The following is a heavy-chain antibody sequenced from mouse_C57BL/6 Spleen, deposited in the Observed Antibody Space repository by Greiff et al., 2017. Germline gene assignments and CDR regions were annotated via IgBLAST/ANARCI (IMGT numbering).Heavy chain of an antibody. V-gene: IGHV1-54*01. CDR1: GYAFTNYL. D-gene: IGHD1-1*01. J-gene: IGHJ1*03. Sequence: QVQLQQSGAELVRPGTSVKVSCKASGYAFTNYLIEWVKQRPGQGLEWIGVINPGSGGTNYNEKFKGKATLTADKSSSTAYMQLSSLTSEDSAVYFCARGGTTVVGGYFDVWGTGTTVTVSS. CDR2: INPGSGGT. CDR3: ARGGTTVVGGYFDV.